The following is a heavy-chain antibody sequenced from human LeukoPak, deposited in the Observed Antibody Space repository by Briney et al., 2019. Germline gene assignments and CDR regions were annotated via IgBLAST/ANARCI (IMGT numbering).Heavy chain of an antibody. J-gene: IGHJ5*02. V-gene: IGHV4-39*07. CDR2: IYYSGST. D-gene: IGHD2-2*03. CDR3: ARLLRVGYCSTTTCNWFDP. CDR1: GGSISSTSDY. Sequence: ASETLSLTWVVSGGSISSTSDYWGWIRQPSGKRQEWIGSIYYSGSTYYSPSLKSRVTVSVDTSKNQFSLKLSSVTAADTAVYYCARLLRVGYCSTTTCNWFDPWGQGTLVTVSS.